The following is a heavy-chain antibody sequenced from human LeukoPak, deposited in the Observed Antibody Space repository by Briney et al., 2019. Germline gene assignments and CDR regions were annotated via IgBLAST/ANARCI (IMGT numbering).Heavy chain of an antibody. CDR1: GYTFTSYD. CDR2: MNPNSGNT. Sequence: AASVKVSCKASGYTFTSYDINWVRQATGQGLEWMGWMNPNSGNTGYAQKVQGRVTLTTDTSTSTAYMELRSLRSDDTAVYYCARQVDTSMALPDYWGQGTLVTVSS. V-gene: IGHV1-8*01. J-gene: IGHJ4*02. CDR3: ARQVDTSMALPDY. D-gene: IGHD5-18*01.